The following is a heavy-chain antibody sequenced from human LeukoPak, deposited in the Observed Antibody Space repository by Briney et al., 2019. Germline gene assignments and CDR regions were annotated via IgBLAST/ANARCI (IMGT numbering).Heavy chain of an antibody. V-gene: IGHV1-2*02. D-gene: IGHD3-10*01. J-gene: IGHJ6*03. CDR2: INPNSGGT. CDR3: ARPRKGYYGSGSYYMDV. CDR1: GYTFTGYY. Sequence: ASVKVSCKASGYTFTGYYMHWVRQAPGQGLEWMGWINPNSGGTSYAQKFQGRVTMTRDTSISTAYMELSRLRSDDTAVYYCARPRKGYYGSGSYYMDVWGKGTTVTISS.